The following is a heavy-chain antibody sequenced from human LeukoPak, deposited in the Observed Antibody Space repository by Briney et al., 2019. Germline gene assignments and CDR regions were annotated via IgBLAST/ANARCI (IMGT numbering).Heavy chain of an antibody. J-gene: IGHJ2*01. D-gene: IGHD6-19*01. V-gene: IGHV4-59*01. CDR3: ARGWYGWYFDL. CDR2: IYYSGST. CDR1: GGSISSYY. Sequence: PPETLSLTCTVSGGSISSYYWSWIRQPPGKGLEWIGYIYYSGSTNYNPSLKSRVTISVDTSKNQFSLKLSSVTAADTAVYYCARGWYGWYFDLWGRGTLVTVSS.